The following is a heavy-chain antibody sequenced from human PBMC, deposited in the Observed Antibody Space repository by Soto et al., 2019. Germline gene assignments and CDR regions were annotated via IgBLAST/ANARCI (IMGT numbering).Heavy chain of an antibody. CDR1: GFTFSSYG. D-gene: IGHD5-18*01. CDR3: AREAGYSYGFWYFDY. Sequence: GGSLRLSCAASGFTFSSYGMHWVRQAPGKGLEWVAVISYDGSNKYYADSVKGRFTISRDNSKNTLYLQMNSLRAEDTAVYYCAREAGYSYGFWYFDYWGQGTLVTVSS. V-gene: IGHV3-30*03. J-gene: IGHJ4*02. CDR2: ISYDGSNK.